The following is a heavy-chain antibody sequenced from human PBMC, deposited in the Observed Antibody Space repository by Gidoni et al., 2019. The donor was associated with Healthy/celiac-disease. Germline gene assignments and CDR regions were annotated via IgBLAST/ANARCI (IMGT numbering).Heavy chain of an antibody. Sequence: EVQLVESGGGLVQPGGSLRLSCAASGFTFSSYEMNWVRQAPGKGLEWVSYISSSGSTIYYADSVKGRFTISRDNAKNSLYLQMNSLRAEDTAVYYCAREDGYNYAFDIWGQGTMVTVSS. V-gene: IGHV3-48*03. CDR2: ISSSGSTI. D-gene: IGHD5-12*01. CDR3: AREDGYNYAFDI. CDR1: GFTFSSYE. J-gene: IGHJ3*02.